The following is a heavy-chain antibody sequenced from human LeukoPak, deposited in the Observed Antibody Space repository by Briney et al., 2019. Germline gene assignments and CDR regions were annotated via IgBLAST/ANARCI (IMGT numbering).Heavy chain of an antibody. CDR3: AKVRKSIWYLEFDY. D-gene: IGHD6-13*01. V-gene: IGHV3-23*01. Sequence: GGSLRLSCAASGFTFSSYGMSWVRQAPGKGLEWVSAISGSGGSTYYADSVKGRFTISRDNSKNTLFLQMNSLRAEDTAVYCCAKVRKSIWYLEFDYWGQGTLVTVSS. J-gene: IGHJ4*02. CDR2: ISGSGGST. CDR1: GFTFSSYG.